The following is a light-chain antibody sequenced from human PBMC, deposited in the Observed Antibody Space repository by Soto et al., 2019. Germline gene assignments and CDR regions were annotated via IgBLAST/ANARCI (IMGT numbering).Light chain of an antibody. CDR1: SSDVGGYNH. V-gene: IGLV2-14*01. J-gene: IGLJ1*01. CDR3: CSYTSGTTLYV. CDR2: EVR. Sequence: QSALTQPASVSGSPGQSITISCTGTSSDVGGYNHVSWYQQHPGKAPKLIIYEVRNRPSGVSNRLSGSKSGNTASLTISGLQADDEADYYCCSYTSGTTLYVFGTGTKLTVL.